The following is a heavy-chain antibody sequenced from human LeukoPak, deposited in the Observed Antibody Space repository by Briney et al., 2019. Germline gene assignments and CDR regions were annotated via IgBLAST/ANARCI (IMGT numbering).Heavy chain of an antibody. CDR3: ARVWGGWRPFAY. V-gene: IGHV1-2*06. Sequence: ASVKVSCKASGYTFTGYYMHWVRQAPGQGLEWMGRVNPNSGGTNYAQKFQGRVTMTRDTSISTAYMELSRLRSDDTAVYYCARVWGGWRPFAYWGQGTLVTVSS. CDR1: GYTFTGYY. D-gene: IGHD3-16*01. J-gene: IGHJ4*02. CDR2: VNPNSGGT.